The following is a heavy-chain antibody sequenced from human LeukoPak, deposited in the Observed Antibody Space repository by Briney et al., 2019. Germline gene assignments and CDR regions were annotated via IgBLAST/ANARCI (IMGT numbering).Heavy chain of an antibody. J-gene: IGHJ4*02. CDR3: VRGWQSSSWYRVFDY. CDR1: GGTFTSYA. V-gene: IGHV7-4-1*02. Sequence: GASVKVSCKASGGTFTSYAMNWVRQAPGQGLEWMGWINTNTGNPTYAQGFTGRFVFSLDTSVSTAYLQISSLKAEDTAVYYCVRGWQSSSWYRVFDYWGQGTLVTVSS. CDR2: INTNTGNP. D-gene: IGHD6-13*01.